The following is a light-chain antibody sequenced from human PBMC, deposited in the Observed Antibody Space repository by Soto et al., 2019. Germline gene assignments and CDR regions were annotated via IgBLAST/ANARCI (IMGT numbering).Light chain of an antibody. CDR1: SSDVGGYNY. J-gene: IGLJ1*01. CDR2: DVS. Sequence: SVLPKAASGSGSPGQSITISCTGTSSDVGGYNYVSWYQQHPGKAPKLMIYDVSNRPSGVSNRFSGSKSGNTASLTISGLQAEDEADYYCSSYTSSSTLENVFGTGTKVTVL. V-gene: IGLV2-14*01. CDR3: SSYTSSSTLENV.